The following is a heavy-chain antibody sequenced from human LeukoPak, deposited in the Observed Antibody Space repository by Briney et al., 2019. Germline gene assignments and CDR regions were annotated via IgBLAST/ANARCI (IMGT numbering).Heavy chain of an antibody. Sequence: GGSLRLSCAASGFTFSTYSMNWVRQAPGKGLEWVSSISSGSSYIYYADSAKGRFTISRDNAKNSLYLQMNSLRAEDTALYYCAITSYDSSGYYYWWGQGTLVTVSS. CDR3: AITSYDSSGYYYW. V-gene: IGHV3-21*01. D-gene: IGHD3-22*01. J-gene: IGHJ4*02. CDR1: GFTFSTYS. CDR2: ISSGSSYI.